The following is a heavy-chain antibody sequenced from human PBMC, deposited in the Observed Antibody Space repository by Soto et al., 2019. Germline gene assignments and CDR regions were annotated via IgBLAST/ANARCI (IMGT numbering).Heavy chain of an antibody. J-gene: IGHJ6*02. V-gene: IGHV1-18*01. CDR1: GYIFTTYG. Sequence: QIQLVQFGGEVARPGASVTVSCEASGYIFTTYGLSWVRQTPAHGLAWMGWISADSGYTQYAPFFQGRVTMTRDTSRNTGYMTLRDLTSDDTGIYYCARDRPPGSLYGMDAWGQGTAVTVSS. CDR2: ISADSGYT. CDR3: ARDRPPGSLYGMDA.